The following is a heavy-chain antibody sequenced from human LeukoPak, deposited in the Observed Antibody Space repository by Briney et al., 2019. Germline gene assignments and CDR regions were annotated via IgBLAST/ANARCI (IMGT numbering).Heavy chain of an antibody. CDR2: ISAYNGNT. V-gene: IGHV1-18*01. D-gene: IGHD3-22*01. J-gene: IGHJ3*02. Sequence: ASVKVSCKASGYTFTSYGISWVRQAPGQGLEWMGWISAYNGNTNYAQKLQGRVTMTTDTSTSTAYMELRSLRSDDTAVYYCARDGQYYYDSSGYFLTPDAFDIWGQGTMVTVSS. CDR1: GYTFTSYG. CDR3: ARDGQYYYDSSGYFLTPDAFDI.